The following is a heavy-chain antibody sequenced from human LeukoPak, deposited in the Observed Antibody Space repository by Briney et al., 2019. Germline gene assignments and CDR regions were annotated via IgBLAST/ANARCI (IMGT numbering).Heavy chain of an antibody. CDR1: GGSISSSSYY. J-gene: IGHJ3*02. V-gene: IGHV4-39*02. CDR2: IYYSGST. D-gene: IGHD2-21*02. CDR3: ARDFPVVTPLDAFDI. Sequence: SETLSLTCTVSGGSISSSSYYWGWIRQPPGKGLEWIGSIYYSGSTYYNPSLKSRVTISVDTSKNQFSLKLSSVTAADTAVYYCARDFPVVTPLDAFDIWGQGTMVTVSS.